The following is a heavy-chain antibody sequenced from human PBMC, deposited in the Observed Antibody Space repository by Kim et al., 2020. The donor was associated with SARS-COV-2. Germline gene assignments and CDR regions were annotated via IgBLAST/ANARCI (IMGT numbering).Heavy chain of an antibody. CDR1: GGSMISNSHY. CDR3: ARHGREKYYGNIDY. Sequence: SETLSLTCTVSGGSMISNSHYWGWIRQPPGKGLEWVGSMFYAGTAYYNPSLKNRLTISVDTFNSQFSMELSSVTATDTAVYYCARHGREKYYGNIDYWGQGALVIVSS. J-gene: IGHJ4*02. D-gene: IGHD4-17*01. V-gene: IGHV4-39*01. CDR2: MFYAGTA.